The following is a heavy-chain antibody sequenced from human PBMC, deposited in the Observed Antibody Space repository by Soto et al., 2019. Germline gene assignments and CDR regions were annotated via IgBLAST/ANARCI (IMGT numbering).Heavy chain of an antibody. D-gene: IGHD6-13*01. CDR1: GYTFTSYG. V-gene: IGHV1-18*01. CDR2: INPYNGNT. Sequence: VASVKVSCKASGYTFTSYGISWVRQAPGQGLEWMAWINPYNGNTKYAEKFLGRVTVTTDTSTATAYMEVRSQTSDDTPVFYCARVGVGLAAPRVWPYWGQGTPVTVPS. J-gene: IGHJ4*02. CDR3: ARVGVGLAAPRVWPY.